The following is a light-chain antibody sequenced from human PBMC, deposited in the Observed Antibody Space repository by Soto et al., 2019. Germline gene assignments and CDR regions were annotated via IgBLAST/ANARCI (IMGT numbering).Light chain of an antibody. CDR3: QQRYNWPIT. CDR1: QGIGDT. V-gene: IGKV3D-11*01. CDR2: ADS. J-gene: IGKJ5*01. Sequence: EVLMRQSPATLSVSPVEFATLSFRASQGIGDTLAWYQHKPGQAPRLLIYADSNRATGIPARFSGSGSGTDFTLTISSLEPEDFSVYYCQQRYNWPITFGQGTRLEIK.